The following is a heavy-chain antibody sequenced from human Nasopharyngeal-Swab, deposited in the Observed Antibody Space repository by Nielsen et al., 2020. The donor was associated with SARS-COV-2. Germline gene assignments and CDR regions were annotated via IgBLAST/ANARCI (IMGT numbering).Heavy chain of an antibody. V-gene: IGHV4-34*01. CDR3: AREPLRYFDWLSDWRVGFFDY. CDR2: TNHSGST. CDR1: GGAFSGYY. D-gene: IGHD3-9*01. J-gene: IGHJ4*02. Sequence: SQTHALTSAVYGGAFSGYYRSWIRQPPGKGLEWFGETNHSGSTNYNPSPKSPVTISVDTSKNQFPLKLSSVTAADTAVYYCAREPLRYFDWLSDWRVGFFDYWGQGTLVTVSS.